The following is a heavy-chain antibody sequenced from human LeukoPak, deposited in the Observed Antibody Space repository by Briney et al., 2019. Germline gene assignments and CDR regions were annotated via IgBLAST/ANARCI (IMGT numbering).Heavy chain of an antibody. Sequence: GGSLRLSCAASGFTFYNYAMSWVRQAPGKGLEWVSAITGSGTDTFHADSVKGRFTISRDNSESTLYLQTNSLRAEDTATYYCAKGSSSSRPYYFDYWGQGTLVTVSS. CDR1: GFTFYNYA. D-gene: IGHD6-6*01. V-gene: IGHV3-23*01. CDR3: AKGSSSSRPYYFDY. CDR2: ITGSGTDT. J-gene: IGHJ4*02.